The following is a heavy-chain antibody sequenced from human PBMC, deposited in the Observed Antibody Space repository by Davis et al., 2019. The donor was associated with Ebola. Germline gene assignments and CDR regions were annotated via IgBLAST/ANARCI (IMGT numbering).Heavy chain of an antibody. CDR2: ISYDGSNK. J-gene: IGHJ4*02. CDR1: GFTFSSYG. Sequence: GGSLRLSCAASGFTFSSYGMHWVRQAPGKGLEWVAVISYDGSNKYYADSVKGRFTISRDNSKNTLYLQMNSLRAEDTAVYYCAKDLWACSGGSCYSFGVDYWGQGTLVTVSS. V-gene: IGHV3-30*18. CDR3: AKDLWACSGGSCYSFGVDY. D-gene: IGHD2-15*01.